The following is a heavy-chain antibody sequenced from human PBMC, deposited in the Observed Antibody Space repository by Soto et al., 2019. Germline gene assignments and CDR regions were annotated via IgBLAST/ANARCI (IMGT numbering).Heavy chain of an antibody. CDR3: ARIGLVSVWSGYSYYFDY. CDR1: GGSISSYY. CDR2: IYYSGST. Sequence: SETLSLTCTVSGGSISSYYWSWIRQPPGKGLEWIGYIYYSGSTNYNPSLKSRVTISVDTSKNQFSLKRSSVTAADTAVYYCARIGLVSVWSGYSYYFDYWGQGTMVTV. D-gene: IGHD3-3*01. V-gene: IGHV4-59*01. J-gene: IGHJ4*02.